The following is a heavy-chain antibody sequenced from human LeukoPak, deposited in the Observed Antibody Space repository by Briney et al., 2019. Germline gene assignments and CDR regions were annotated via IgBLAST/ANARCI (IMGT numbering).Heavy chain of an antibody. CDR3: ATVQYSGSYYFDS. CDR1: GLNVGTNH. CDR2: IYRGGLT. V-gene: IGHV3-53*01. Sequence: GSLRLSCAASGLNVGTNHMSWVRQTPGQGLECVSLIYRGGLTYYADSVKGRFTISKDNSKNTVSLQMNSLRAEDTAVYYCATVQYSGSYYFDSWGQGTLVTVSS. J-gene: IGHJ4*02. D-gene: IGHD1-26*01.